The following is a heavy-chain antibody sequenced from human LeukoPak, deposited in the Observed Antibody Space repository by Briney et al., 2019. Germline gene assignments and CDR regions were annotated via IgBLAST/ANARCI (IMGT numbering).Heavy chain of an antibody. J-gene: IGHJ4*02. D-gene: IGHD3-22*01. CDR1: GFTFSSYA. V-gene: IGHV3-23*01. CDR2: ISGSGGSA. CDR3: AKDPYYDSSGYYLGVFDY. Sequence: GGSLRLSCAASGFTFSSYAMSWVRQAPGKGLEWVSAISGSGGSAYYADSVKGRFTISRDNSKNTLYLQMNSLRAEDTAVYYCAKDPYYDSSGYYLGVFDYWGQGTLVTVSS.